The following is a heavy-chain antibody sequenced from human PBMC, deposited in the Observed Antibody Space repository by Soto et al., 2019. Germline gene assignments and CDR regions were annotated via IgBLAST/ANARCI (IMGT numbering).Heavy chain of an antibody. CDR3: ARDVGYCSSTSCPLSSIDGFDP. J-gene: IGHJ5*02. CDR2: IIPIFGNT. V-gene: IGHV1-69*05. CDR1: GGTFSSSV. Sequence: SVKVSCNASGGTFSSSVISLVRQAPGQGLEWMGGIIPIFGNTKYSQKFQGRVTITRDTSASTAYMELSSLRSEDTAVYYCARDVGYCSSTSCPLSSIDGFDPWGQGTLVTVSS. D-gene: IGHD2-2*01.